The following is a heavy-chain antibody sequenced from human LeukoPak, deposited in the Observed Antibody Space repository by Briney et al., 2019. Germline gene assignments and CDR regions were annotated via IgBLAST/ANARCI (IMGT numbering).Heavy chain of an antibody. CDR3: ARDRAAAGTVSIVAY. V-gene: IGHV1-18*04. Sequence: GASVKVSCKASGYTFTSYGISWVRQAPGQGLEWMGWTSAYNGNTNYAQNLQGRVTMTTDTSTSTAYMELRSLRSDDTAVYYCARDRAAAGTVSIVAYWGQGTLVTVSS. J-gene: IGHJ4*02. CDR1: GYTFTSYG. D-gene: IGHD6-13*01. CDR2: TSAYNGNT.